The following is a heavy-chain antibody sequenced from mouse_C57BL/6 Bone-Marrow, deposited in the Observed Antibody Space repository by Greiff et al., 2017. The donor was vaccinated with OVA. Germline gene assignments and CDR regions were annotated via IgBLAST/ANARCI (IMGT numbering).Heavy chain of an antibody. V-gene: IGHV5-6*02. D-gene: IGHD1-1*01. CDR2: ISSGGSYT. J-gene: IGHJ1*03. Sequence: DVMLVESGGDLVKPGGSLKLSCAASGFTFSSYGMSWVRQTPDKRLEWVATISSGGSYTYYPDSVKGRFTISRDNAKNTLYLQMSSLKSEDTAMYYCARQYYGSSYPGWYFDVWGTGTTVTVSS. CDR1: GFTFSSYG. CDR3: ARQYYGSSYPGWYFDV.